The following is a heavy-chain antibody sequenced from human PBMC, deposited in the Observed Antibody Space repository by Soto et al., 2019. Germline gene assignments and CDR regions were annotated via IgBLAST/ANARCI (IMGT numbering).Heavy chain of an antibody. CDR3: ARVNYYGDYVVVFDI. D-gene: IGHD4-17*01. Sequence: GGSLRLSCAASGFTFSSYWMSWVRQAPGKGLEWVANIKQDGSEKYYVDSVKGRFTISRDNAKNSLYLQMNSLRAEDTAVYYCARVNYYGDYVVVFDIWGQGTMVTVSS. CDR2: IKQDGSEK. CDR1: GFTFSSYW. V-gene: IGHV3-7*01. J-gene: IGHJ3*02.